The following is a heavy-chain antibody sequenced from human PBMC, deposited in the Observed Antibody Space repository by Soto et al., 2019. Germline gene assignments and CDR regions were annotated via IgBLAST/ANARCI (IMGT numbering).Heavy chain of an antibody. V-gene: IGHV4-34*02. CDR3: AGNIVATISSFDY. Sequence: QVQLQQWGAGLLKPSETLSLTCAVYGESFSGYYWSWIRQPPGKGLEWIGEINHSGSTNYNPSLKSRVTMSVDTSKNQFSLKLSSVTAADTAMYYCAGNIVATISSFDYWGQGTLDTVSS. CDR1: GESFSGYY. J-gene: IGHJ4*02. CDR2: INHSGST. D-gene: IGHD5-12*01.